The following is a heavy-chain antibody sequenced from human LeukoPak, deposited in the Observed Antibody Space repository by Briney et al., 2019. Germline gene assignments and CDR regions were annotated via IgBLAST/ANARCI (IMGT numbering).Heavy chain of an antibody. CDR1: GFTFSTYS. D-gene: IGHD1-14*01. CDR2: LSFDGTTK. J-gene: IGHJ4*02. V-gene: IGHV3-30*01. Sequence: GGSLRLSCSVSGFTFSTYSIHWVRQGPGKGLEWVTVLSFDGTTKYFADSVKGRFAVSRDISQNRLYLQLNNLTFEDTAVYYCTKVRLPSRNSLPHFDQWGQGTLVTVSS. CDR3: TKVRLPSRNSLPHFDQ.